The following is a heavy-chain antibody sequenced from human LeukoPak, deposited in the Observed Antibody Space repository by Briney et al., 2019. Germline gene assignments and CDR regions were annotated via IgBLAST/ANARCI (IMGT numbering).Heavy chain of an antibody. CDR3: AKEAYGSGEKMADY. CDR1: AFTFTSYG. Sequence: GGSLRLSCAASAFTFTSYGLHWVRQAPGKGLEWVSFIRYDGSNKYYADSVKGRFIISRDNSKNTPYLQMNSLRVEDTAVYYCAKEAYGSGEKMADYWGQGTLVTVSS. V-gene: IGHV3-30*02. CDR2: IRYDGSNK. J-gene: IGHJ4*02. D-gene: IGHD3-10*01.